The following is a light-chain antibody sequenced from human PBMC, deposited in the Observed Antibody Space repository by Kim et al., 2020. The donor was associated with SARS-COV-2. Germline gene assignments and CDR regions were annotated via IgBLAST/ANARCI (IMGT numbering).Light chain of an antibody. V-gene: IGKV3-11*01. CDR1: QSVSRL. CDR2: DAY. J-gene: IGKJ4*01. CDR3: QQRINWPLT. Sequence: SPGARATVFCRCSQSVSRLVALYLDKPGQAPSLVIYDAYKRATGFPPRFSGRGSETDFTPTINTLETDDFAVYVRQQRINWPLTFGRGTKVEIK.